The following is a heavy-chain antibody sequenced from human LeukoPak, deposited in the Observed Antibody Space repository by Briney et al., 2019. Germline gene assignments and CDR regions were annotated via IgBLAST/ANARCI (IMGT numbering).Heavy chain of an antibody. Sequence: ASVKVSCKASGYTFTSYYMHWVRQAPGQGLEWMGIINPSGGSTSYAQKFQGRVTMTRDMSTSTVYMELSGLTSDDTALYYCARGPNHYYYMDFWGKGTTVSVSS. CDR2: INPSGGST. V-gene: IGHV1-46*01. D-gene: IGHD2-8*01. CDR3: ARGPNHYYYMDF. CDR1: GYTFTSYY. J-gene: IGHJ6*03.